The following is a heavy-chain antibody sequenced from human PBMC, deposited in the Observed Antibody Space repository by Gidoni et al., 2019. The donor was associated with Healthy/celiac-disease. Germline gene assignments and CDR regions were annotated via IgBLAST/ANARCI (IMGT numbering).Heavy chain of an antibody. D-gene: IGHD6-13*01. Sequence: QMQLVESGRGGVQHGRSMRLSCAASGFACSSYAMHWVRQAPGKVLEWVAVISYDGSNNDYAYSVKGRFTISRDNSKNTLYLQMNSLRAEDTAVYYWARDPGSSSTFDIWGQVTMVTVSS. CDR3: ARDPGSSSTFDI. J-gene: IGHJ3*02. CDR2: ISYDGSNN. V-gene: IGHV3-30*04. CDR1: GFACSSYA.